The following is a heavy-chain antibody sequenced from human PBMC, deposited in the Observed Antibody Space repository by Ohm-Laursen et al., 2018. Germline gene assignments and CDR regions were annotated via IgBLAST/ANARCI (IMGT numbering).Heavy chain of an antibody. CDR1: GGSISSYY. J-gene: IGHJ6*02. D-gene: IGHD2-15*01. CDR3: ARVECSGGSCYMGYYGMDV. CDR2: IYYSGST. V-gene: IGHV4-59*07. Sequence: SDTLSLTCTVSGGSISSYYWSWIRQPPGKGLEWIGYIYYSGSTNYNPSLKSRVTISVDTSKNQFSLKLSSVTAADTAVYYCARVECSGGSCYMGYYGMDVWGQGTTVTVSS.